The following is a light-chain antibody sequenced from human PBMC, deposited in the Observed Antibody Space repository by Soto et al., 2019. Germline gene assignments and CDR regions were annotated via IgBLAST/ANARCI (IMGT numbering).Light chain of an antibody. CDR2: DAS. Sequence: DIQMTQSKSTLSRSVGDRVTITGRASQSISSWLAWYQQKPGKAXKLXVYDASSLESGVPSRFSGSGSGTEFTLTTSCLQPDDFANYYGQQYNSYSPLTFGGGTKVEIK. V-gene: IGKV1-5*01. CDR3: QQYNSYSPLT. J-gene: IGKJ4*01. CDR1: QSISSW.